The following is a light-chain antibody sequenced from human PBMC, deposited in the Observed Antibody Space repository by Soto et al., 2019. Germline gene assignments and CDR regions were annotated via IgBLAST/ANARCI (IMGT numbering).Light chain of an antibody. CDR2: LNSDGSH. CDR3: QTLGTGIHVV. V-gene: IGLV4-69*01. CDR1: SGHSSYA. J-gene: IGLJ2*01. Sequence: QPVLTQSPSASASLGASVKLTCSLSSGHSSYAIAWHQQQPEKGPRYLMKLNSDGSHSKGDGIPDRFSGSSSGAERYLTISSLQSEAEADYYCQTLGTGIHVVFGGGTKLTVL.